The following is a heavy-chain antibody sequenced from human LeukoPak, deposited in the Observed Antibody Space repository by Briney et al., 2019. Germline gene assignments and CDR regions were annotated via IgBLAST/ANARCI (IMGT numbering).Heavy chain of an antibody. CDR3: ASLDGYTFDY. CDR1: GYTFTSYG. J-gene: IGHJ4*02. CDR2: INPNSGGT. Sequence: ASVKVSCEASGYTFTSYGISWVRQAPGQGLEWMGWINPNSGGTNYAQKFQGRVTMTRDTSISTAYMELSRLRSDDTAVYYCASLDGYTFDYWGQGTLVTVSS. V-gene: IGHV1-2*02. D-gene: IGHD5-24*01.